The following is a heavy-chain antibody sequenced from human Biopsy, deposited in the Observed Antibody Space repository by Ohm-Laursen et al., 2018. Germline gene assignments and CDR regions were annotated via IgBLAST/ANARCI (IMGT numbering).Heavy chain of an antibody. Sequence: GTLSLTCAVSGYSVTNDYYWGWIRKPPGKGLERMGNIYYDGITYYNPSLKSRVAMSVDTSKNQFSLGLTSVTAADTAVYYCARVAGGYAYYYGMDVWGQGTTVIVSS. V-gene: IGHV4-38-2*01. J-gene: IGHJ6*02. CDR1: GYSVTNDYY. CDR3: ARVAGGYAYYYGMDV. D-gene: IGHD5-12*01. CDR2: IYYDGIT.